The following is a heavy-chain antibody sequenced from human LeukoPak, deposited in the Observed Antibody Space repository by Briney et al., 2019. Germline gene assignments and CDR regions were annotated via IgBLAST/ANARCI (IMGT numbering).Heavy chain of an antibody. CDR3: ARAPWGRSDFWSGHPYYFDS. Sequence: SETLSLTCTVSGGSICSYYWSWIRQPPGKGLEWIGYIYYSGSTNHNPSLKSRVTISVDTSENQFSLKLSSVTAADTAMYYCARAPWGRSDFWSGHPYYFDSWGQGTLVTVSS. CDR2: IYYSGST. CDR1: GGSICSYY. J-gene: IGHJ4*02. V-gene: IGHV4-59*01. D-gene: IGHD3-3*01.